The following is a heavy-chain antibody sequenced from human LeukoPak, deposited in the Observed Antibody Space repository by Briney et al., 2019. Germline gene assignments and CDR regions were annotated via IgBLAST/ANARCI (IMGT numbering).Heavy chain of an antibody. CDR3: ARGERIVVVTAIPWFDP. Sequence: ASVKVSCKASGYTFTSYYMHWVRQAPGQGLEWMGWINPNSGGTNYAQKFQGRVTMTRDTSISTAYMELSRLRSDDTAVYYCARGERIVVVTAIPWFDPWGQGTLVTVSS. V-gene: IGHV1-2*02. CDR2: INPNSGGT. J-gene: IGHJ5*02. CDR1: GYTFTSYY. D-gene: IGHD2-21*02.